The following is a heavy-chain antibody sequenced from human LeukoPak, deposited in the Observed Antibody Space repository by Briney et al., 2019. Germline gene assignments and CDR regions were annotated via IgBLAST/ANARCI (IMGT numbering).Heavy chain of an antibody. CDR3: TRGGYYEPIDS. Sequence: SETLSLTCSVSGGSISTYYWSWIRQTPGKGLEQIGYIYNSGSTNYNPSLEGRVTMSIDTSKNQFSLKLSSVTAADTAVYYCTRGGYYEPIDSWGQGTLVPVSS. V-gene: IGHV4-59*01. D-gene: IGHD3-22*01. J-gene: IGHJ4*02. CDR1: GGSISTYY. CDR2: IYNSGST.